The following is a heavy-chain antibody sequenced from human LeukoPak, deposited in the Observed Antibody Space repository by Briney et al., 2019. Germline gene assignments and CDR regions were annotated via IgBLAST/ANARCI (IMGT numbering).Heavy chain of an antibody. CDR1: GGSFSCYY. J-gene: IGHJ4*02. CDR2: INHSGST. CDR3: ARRPHSSSWYRRAPFDY. V-gene: IGHV4-34*01. Sequence: SETLSLTCAVYGGSFSCYYWSWIRQPPGKGLEWIGEINHSGSTNYNPSLKSRVTISVDTSKNQFSLKLSSVTAADTAVYYCARRPHSSSWYRRAPFDYWGQGTLVTVPS. D-gene: IGHD6-13*01.